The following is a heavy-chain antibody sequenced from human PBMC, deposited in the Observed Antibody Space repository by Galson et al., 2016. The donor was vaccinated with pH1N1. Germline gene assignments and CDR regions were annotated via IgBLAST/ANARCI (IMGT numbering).Heavy chain of an antibody. V-gene: IGHV5-51*01. CDR3: ARQNDYGDYRGDAFDI. Sequence: VKKPGESLKISCKGSGYRFTNSWIGWVRQMPGKGLEWMGIIYLGSSLIRYRPSFQGQVTISADKSINIVYLEWSSLKASDTATYYCARQNDYGDYRGDAFDIWGQGTMVTVSS. CDR2: IYLGSSLI. D-gene: IGHD4-17*01. J-gene: IGHJ3*02. CDR1: GYRFTNSW.